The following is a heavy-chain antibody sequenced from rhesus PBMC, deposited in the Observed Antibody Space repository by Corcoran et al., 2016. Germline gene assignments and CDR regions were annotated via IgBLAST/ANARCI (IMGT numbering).Heavy chain of an antibody. Sequence: QVQLQESGPGLVKPSETLSLTCAVSGYSISSNYWSWIRQPPGKGLEWIGYIYCSSGSTYYNPSLKSRVTILTYTSKNQFSLKLSSVTAADTAVYYCARGAGWNYGYWYFDLWGPGTPITISS. J-gene: IGHJ2*01. D-gene: IGHD1-1*01. V-gene: IGHV4-147*01. CDR3: ARGAGWNYGYWYFDL. CDR1: GYSISSNY. CDR2: IYCSSGST.